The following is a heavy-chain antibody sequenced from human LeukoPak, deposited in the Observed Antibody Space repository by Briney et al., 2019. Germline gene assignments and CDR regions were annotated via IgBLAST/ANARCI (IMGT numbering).Heavy chain of an antibody. Sequence: GGSLRLSCAASGFTFSSYAMSWVRQAPGKGLEWVSCLSTSGDSTYYADSVKGRFTISRDNSKNTLYLQMNSLRADDTAVYYCTKGHSGGWSQTFDYWGRGTLVTVSS. CDR1: GFTFSSYA. V-gene: IGHV3-23*01. CDR3: TKGHSGGWSQTFDY. CDR2: LSTSGDST. J-gene: IGHJ4*02. D-gene: IGHD6-19*01.